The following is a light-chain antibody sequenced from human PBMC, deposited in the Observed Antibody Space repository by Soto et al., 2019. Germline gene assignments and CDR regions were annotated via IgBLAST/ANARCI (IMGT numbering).Light chain of an antibody. CDR3: CSYAGSGVV. J-gene: IGLJ2*01. CDR1: SSDVGSYNL. CDR2: EVS. V-gene: IGLV2-23*02. Sequence: QSALTQPASVSGSPGQSITISCTGTSSDVGSYNLVSGYQQHPGKAPKLMIYEVSKRPSGVSNRFSGSKSGNTASLTISGLQAEDEADYYCCSYAGSGVVFGGGTKLTVL.